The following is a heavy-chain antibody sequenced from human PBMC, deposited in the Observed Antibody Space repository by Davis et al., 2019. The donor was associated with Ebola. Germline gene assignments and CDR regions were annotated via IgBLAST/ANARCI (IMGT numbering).Heavy chain of an antibody. D-gene: IGHD3-3*01. CDR1: GFTVSSNY. CDR2: IYSGGST. CDR3: ARDLGYYDFWSGYYTYYYGMDV. V-gene: IGHV3-53*01. Sequence: PGGSLRLSCAASGFTVSSNYMSWVRQAPGKGLEWVSVIYSGGSTYYADSVKGRFTISRDNAKNSLYLQMNSLRAEDTAVYYCARDLGYYDFWSGYYTYYYGMDVWGQGTTVTVSS. J-gene: IGHJ6*02.